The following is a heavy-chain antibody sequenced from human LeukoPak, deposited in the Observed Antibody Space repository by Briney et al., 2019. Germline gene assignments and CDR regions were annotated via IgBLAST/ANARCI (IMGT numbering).Heavy chain of an antibody. D-gene: IGHD3-10*01. V-gene: IGHV4-39*01. CDR1: GASINTSNFY. CDR2: ISHTATT. J-gene: IGHJ5*02. Sequence: SETLSLTCTVSGASINTSNFYWGWIRQPPGKGLESIGSISHTATTYYNPSLNSRVTISVDTSKNQFSLKLSSVTAADTAVYYCARQGTMTRGGYWLDPWGQGILVTVSS. CDR3: ARQGTMTRGGYWLDP.